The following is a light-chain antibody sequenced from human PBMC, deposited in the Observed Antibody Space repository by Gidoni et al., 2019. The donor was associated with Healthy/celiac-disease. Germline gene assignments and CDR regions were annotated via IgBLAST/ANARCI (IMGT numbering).Light chain of an antibody. V-gene: IGKV1-5*01. CDR2: DAA. CDR1: QSISSW. J-gene: IGKJ1*01. Sequence: DIQMTQSPSTLSESVGDRVTITCRASQSISSWLAWYQQKPGKAPKLLIYDAASLESGVPSRFSGSGSGTEFTLPISSLQPDDFATYYCQQYNSYSPWTFGQGTKVEIK. CDR3: QQYNSYSPWT.